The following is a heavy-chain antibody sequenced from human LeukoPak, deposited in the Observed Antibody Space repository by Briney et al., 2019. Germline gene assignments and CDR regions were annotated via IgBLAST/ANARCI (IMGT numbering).Heavy chain of an antibody. Sequence: GGSLRLSCAASGFTLSTYWMNWVRQAPGKGLEWVGRIKSKTDGGTTDYAAPVKGRFTISRDDSKNTLYLQMNSLKTEDTAVYYCTTDITIFGVVINVDYWGQGTLVTVSS. CDR3: TTDITIFGVVINVDY. D-gene: IGHD3-3*01. CDR1: GFTLSTYW. J-gene: IGHJ4*02. V-gene: IGHV3-15*01. CDR2: IKSKTDGGTT.